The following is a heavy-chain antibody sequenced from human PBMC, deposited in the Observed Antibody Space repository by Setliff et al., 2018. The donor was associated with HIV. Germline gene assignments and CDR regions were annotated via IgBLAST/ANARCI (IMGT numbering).Heavy chain of an antibody. CDR2: IYDSGSP. V-gene: IGHV4-59*01. CDR3: ARVYYFDSSGYYQRGDVFDI. Sequence: LSLTCTVSGGSTSNEYWSWIRQPPGKGLEWIGYIYDSGSPKYNPSLKSRVTISIDTSKSQISLKLTSVTAADTAMYHCARVYYFDSSGYYQRGDVFDIWGQGTMVTVSS. CDR1: GGSTSNEY. D-gene: IGHD3-22*01. J-gene: IGHJ3*02.